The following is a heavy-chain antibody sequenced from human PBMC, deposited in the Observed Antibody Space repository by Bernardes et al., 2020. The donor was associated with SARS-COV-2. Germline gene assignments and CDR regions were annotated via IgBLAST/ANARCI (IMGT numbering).Heavy chain of an antibody. J-gene: IGHJ4*02. V-gene: IGHV3-30-3*01. CDR2: ISYDGSNK. CDR1: GFTVSSYA. D-gene: IGHD3-9*01. Sequence: GSSLKLSCAASGFTVSSYAMHWVRQAPGKGLDWVAVISYDGSNKYYADSVKGRFTISRDNSKNTLYLQMNSLRAEDTAVYYCASGLVISLDYWGQGTLVTGAS. CDR3: ASGLVISLDY.